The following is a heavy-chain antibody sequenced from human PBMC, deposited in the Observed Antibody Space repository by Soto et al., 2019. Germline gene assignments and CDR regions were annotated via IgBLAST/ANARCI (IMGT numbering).Heavy chain of an antibody. Sequence: GGSLRLSCAASGFTFSSYAMSWVRQAPGKGLEWVSAISGSGGSTYYADSVKGRFTISRDNSKNTLYLQMNSLRAEDTAVYYCAKDILPSSGAPYDAFDIWGQGTMVTVSS. CDR3: AKDILPSSGAPYDAFDI. V-gene: IGHV3-23*01. CDR2: ISGSGGST. CDR1: GFTFSSYA. D-gene: IGHD7-27*01. J-gene: IGHJ3*02.